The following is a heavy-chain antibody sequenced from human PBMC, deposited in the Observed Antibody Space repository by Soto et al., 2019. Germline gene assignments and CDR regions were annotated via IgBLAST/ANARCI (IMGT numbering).Heavy chain of an antibody. CDR3: ARGVYKPAYYHAMDV. V-gene: IGHV1-2*06. CDR1: GYIFTDYY. Sequence: ASVKVSCKASGYIFTDYYMHWVRQAPGQELGWMGRINPNSGGTNYAQKFQGRVTMTRDTSISTAYTELSSLRSEDTATYYCARGVYKPAYYHAMDVWGQGTTVTVSS. D-gene: IGHD6-13*01. J-gene: IGHJ6*02. CDR2: INPNSGGT.